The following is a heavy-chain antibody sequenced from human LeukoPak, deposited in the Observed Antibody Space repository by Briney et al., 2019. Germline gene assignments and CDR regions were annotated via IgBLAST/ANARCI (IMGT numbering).Heavy chain of an antibody. D-gene: IGHD6-19*01. CDR3: AKLKAGNFDY. J-gene: IGHJ4*02. CDR2: ISGSGGSR. Sequence: GGSLRLSCAASGLTPSSYAMSWVRQAPGKGLEWVSFISGSGGSRYYADSVKGRFTISRDDSKSTIYLQMNSLRAEDTAVYYCAKLKAGNFDYWGQGTLVIVSS. CDR1: GLTPSSYA. V-gene: IGHV3-23*01.